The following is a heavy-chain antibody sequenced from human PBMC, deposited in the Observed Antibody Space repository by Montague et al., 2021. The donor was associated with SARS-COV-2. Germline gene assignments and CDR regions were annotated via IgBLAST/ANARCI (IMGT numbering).Heavy chain of an antibody. D-gene: IGHD1-1*01. CDR1: GGSLSGDH. V-gene: IGHV4-34*01. CDR3: ARHPPGYRYFYYLDV. Sequence: SETLSLTCAVYGGSLSGDHWSWIRQPPGKGLEWIGEVNHSGHTXXXVSXXXRVTMSVDTSKSQFPLKVRSVTAADTAVYYCARHPPGYRYFYYLDVWGKGTTVTVSS. J-gene: IGHJ6*03. CDR2: VNHSGHT.